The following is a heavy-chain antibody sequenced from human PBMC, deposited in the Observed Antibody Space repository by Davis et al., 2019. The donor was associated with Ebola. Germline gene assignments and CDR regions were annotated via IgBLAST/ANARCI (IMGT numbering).Heavy chain of an antibody. CDR1: GFSLSSRGAA. J-gene: IGHJ5*02. CDR3: ARTAPRYGGGWYWAFDH. D-gene: IGHD6-19*01. Sequence: SGPTLVKPTQTLTLTCTFSGFSLSSRGAAVGWIRQPPGKALEWLALIYWDEDKRYSPSLSSRLTIAKDTSKNQVVLTMTNMDPVDTATYFCARTAPRYGGGWYWAFDHWGQGTLVTVPS. CDR2: IYWDEDK. V-gene: IGHV2-5*02.